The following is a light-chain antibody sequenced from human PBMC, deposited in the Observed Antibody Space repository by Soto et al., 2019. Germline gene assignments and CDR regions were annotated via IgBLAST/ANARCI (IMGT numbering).Light chain of an antibody. J-gene: IGLJ1*01. CDR2: GNS. CDR1: NSNIGAGYD. CDR3: QSYDSSLSGSV. V-gene: IGLV1-40*01. Sequence: QSVLTQPPSVSGAPGQSVTISCTGSNSNIGAGYDVHWYQQLPGTAPKLLICGNSNRPSGVPDRFSGSKSVTSASLAITGLQAEDEADYYCQSYDSSLSGSVFGTGTKVTVL.